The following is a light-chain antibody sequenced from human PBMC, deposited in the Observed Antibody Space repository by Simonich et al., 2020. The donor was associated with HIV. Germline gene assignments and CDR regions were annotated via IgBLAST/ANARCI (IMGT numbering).Light chain of an antibody. CDR2: GAS. V-gene: IGKV3-15*01. CDR1: QSVNNN. Sequence: EIVMTQSPATLSVSPGERPTLSCRASQSVNNNLAWYQQKPGQAPRLLIYGASTSATGIPARFSGSGSGTEFTLTISSLQSEDFALYYCQQYNNWPPEYTFGQGTKLEIK. J-gene: IGKJ2*01. CDR3: QQYNNWPPEYT.